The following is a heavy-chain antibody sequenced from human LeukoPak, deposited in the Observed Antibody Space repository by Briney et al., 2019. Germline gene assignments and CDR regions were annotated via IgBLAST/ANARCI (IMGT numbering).Heavy chain of an antibody. J-gene: IGHJ4*02. V-gene: IGHV1-2*02. Sequence: ASVTVSCKGSGYTFIGYYVHWVRQAPGQGLEWMGWINPNSGGTNYAQKFQGRVTMTRDTSISTAYMELSRLRSDDTAVYYCARLAEEGEDYWGQGTLVTVSS. CDR3: ARLAEEGEDY. CDR1: GYTFIGYY. CDR2: INPNSGGT.